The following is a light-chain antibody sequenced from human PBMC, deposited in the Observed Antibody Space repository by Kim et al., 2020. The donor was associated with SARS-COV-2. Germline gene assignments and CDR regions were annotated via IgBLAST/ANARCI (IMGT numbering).Light chain of an antibody. J-gene: IGKJ1*01. CDR3: QKYDSAPWT. V-gene: IGKV1-27*01. Sequence: AADGDEVTITCRASQDISNYLAWYQQKPGKAPKLLMYATSTLQSGVPSRFRGSRSGTDFTLIITRLQPEDVATYFCQKYDSAPWTFGQGTKVDIK. CDR1: QDISNY. CDR2: ATS.